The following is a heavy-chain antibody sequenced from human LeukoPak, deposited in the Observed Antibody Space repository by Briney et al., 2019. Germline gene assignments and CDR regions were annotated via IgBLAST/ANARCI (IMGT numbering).Heavy chain of an antibody. CDR2: INTYTGHP. Sequence: ASVKVSCQATGYTFNTYAINWVRQAPGQGLEWMGWINTYTGHPTLAQGFTGRFVFSLDTSVSTAYLQISSLEAEDTAVYYCAKNGLGAVVKTDWGQGTLVTVSS. V-gene: IGHV7-4-1*02. D-gene: IGHD3-22*01. CDR1: GYTFNTYA. CDR3: AKNGLGAVVKTD. J-gene: IGHJ4*02.